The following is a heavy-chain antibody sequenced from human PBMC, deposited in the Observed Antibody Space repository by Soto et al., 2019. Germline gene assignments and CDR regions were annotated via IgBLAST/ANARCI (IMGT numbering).Heavy chain of an antibody. CDR2: IYHSGST. Sequence: SETLSLTCAVSGGSISSGGYSWSWIRQPPGKGLEWIGYIYHSGSTYYNPSLKSRVTISVDRSKNQFSLKLSSVTAADTAVYYCARGGSTYYDFWSGYYGPAYYYGMDVWGQGTTVTVSS. CDR3: ARGGSTYYDFWSGYYGPAYYYGMDV. D-gene: IGHD3-3*01. CDR1: GGSISSGGYS. J-gene: IGHJ6*02. V-gene: IGHV4-30-2*01.